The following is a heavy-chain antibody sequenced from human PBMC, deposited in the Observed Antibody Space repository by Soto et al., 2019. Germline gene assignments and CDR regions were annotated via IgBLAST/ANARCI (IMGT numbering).Heavy chain of an antibody. CDR3: ARTVRLYYDILTGYPYYFDY. CDR2: IYHSGST. D-gene: IGHD3-9*01. Sequence: SETLSLTCAVSGGSISSGGYSWSWIRQPPGKGLEWIGYIYHSGSTYYNPSLKSRVTISVDRSKNQFSLKLSSVTAADTAVYYCARTVRLYYDILTGYPYYFDYWGQGTLVTISS. J-gene: IGHJ4*02. V-gene: IGHV4-30-2*01. CDR1: GGSISSGGYS.